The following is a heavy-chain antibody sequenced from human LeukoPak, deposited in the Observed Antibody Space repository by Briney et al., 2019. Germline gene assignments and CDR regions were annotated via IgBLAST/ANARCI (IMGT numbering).Heavy chain of an antibody. CDR3: ARTTEGYCRGRSCYSYYYYMDV. CDR1: GGSISSYY. D-gene: IGHD2-15*01. Sequence: SETLSLTCTVSGGSISSYYWSWIRQPPGRGLEWIGYIYYSGSTYYNPSLKSRVTISVDTSKNQFSLKLSSVTAADTAVYYCARTTEGYCRGRSCYSYYYYMDVWGKGTTVTVSS. J-gene: IGHJ6*03. V-gene: IGHV4-59*01. CDR2: IYYSGST.